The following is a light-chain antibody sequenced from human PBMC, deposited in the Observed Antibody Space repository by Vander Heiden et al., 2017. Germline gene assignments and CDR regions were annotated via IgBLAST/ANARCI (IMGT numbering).Light chain of an antibody. Sequence: DIQVTASPSTLSASVGDRVTITRRASQSISHWLAWYQQKAGKAPKLLIYKASSLGSRVPSRFSGSGSGTEFTLTISSLQPDGFATYCCQQYNSWTFGQGTKVEI. CDR3: QQYNSWT. J-gene: IGKJ1*01. V-gene: IGKV1-5*03. CDR1: QSISHW. CDR2: KAS.